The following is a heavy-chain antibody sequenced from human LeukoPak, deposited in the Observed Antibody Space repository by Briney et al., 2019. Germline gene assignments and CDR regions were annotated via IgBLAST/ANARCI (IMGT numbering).Heavy chain of an antibody. CDR2: INPNSGGT. CDR3: ARDHSYGDLLFDY. J-gene: IGHJ4*02. CDR1: GYTFTGYY. Sequence: GASVKVSCKASGYTFTGYYMHWVRQAPGQGLEWMGWINPNSGGTNYAQKFQGRVTMTRDTSISTAYMELSRLRSDDTAVYYCARDHSYGDLLFDYWGQGTLVTVSS. V-gene: IGHV1-2*02. D-gene: IGHD5-18*01.